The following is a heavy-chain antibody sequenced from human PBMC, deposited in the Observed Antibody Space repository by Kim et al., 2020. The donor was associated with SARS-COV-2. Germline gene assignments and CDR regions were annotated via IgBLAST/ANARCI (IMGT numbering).Heavy chain of an antibody. J-gene: IGHJ3*02. CDR1: GFTVSSNY. CDR2: IYSGGST. D-gene: IGHD3-10*01. V-gene: IGHV3-53*01. Sequence: GGSLRLSCAASGFTVSSNYMSWVRQAPGKGLEWVSVIYSGGSTYYADSVKGRFTISRDNSKNTLYLQMNSLRAEDTAVYYCARAYYGSGSRRGDAFDIWGQGTMVTVSS. CDR3: ARAYYGSGSRRGDAFDI.